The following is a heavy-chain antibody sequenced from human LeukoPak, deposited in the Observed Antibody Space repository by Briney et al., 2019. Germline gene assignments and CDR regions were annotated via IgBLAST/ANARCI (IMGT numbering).Heavy chain of an antibody. Sequence: MASETLSLTCAVYGGSFSDYYWNWIRQPPGKGLEWIGEINHNGSTNYNPSLKSRVTISLDTSKNQFSLTLSSVTAADTAVYYCARDNGGPVDYWGQGTLVTVSS. J-gene: IGHJ4*02. D-gene: IGHD1-1*01. CDR1: GGSFSDYY. V-gene: IGHV4-34*01. CDR2: INHNGST. CDR3: ARDNGGPVDY.